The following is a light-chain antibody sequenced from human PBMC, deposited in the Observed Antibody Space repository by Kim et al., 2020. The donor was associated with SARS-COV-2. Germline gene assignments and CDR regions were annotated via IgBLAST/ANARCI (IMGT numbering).Light chain of an antibody. CDR2: KAS. CDR1: LSVGSS. CDR3: QQYNSYSYT. J-gene: IGKJ2*01. V-gene: IGKV1-5*03. Sequence: SESLGDRVTITCRASLSVGSSLAWYQQKPGKAPILLIYKASNLEGGVPSRFSGSGYGTEFTLTIASLQPDDFATYYCQQYNSYSYTFGQGTKLEIK.